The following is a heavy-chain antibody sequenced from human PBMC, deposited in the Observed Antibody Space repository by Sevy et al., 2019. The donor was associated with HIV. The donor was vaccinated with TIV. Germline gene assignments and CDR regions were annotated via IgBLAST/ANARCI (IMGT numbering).Heavy chain of an antibody. CDR2: ISYGGSNK. CDR3: ARARPYSSGWHGYYYYGMDV. D-gene: IGHD6-19*01. CDR1: GFTFSSYA. J-gene: IGHJ6*02. V-gene: IGHV3-30-3*01. Sequence: GGSLRLSCAASGFTFSSYAMHWVRQAPGKGLEWVGVISYGGSNKYYAYSVKGRFTISRDNSKNTLYLQMNSLRAEDTAVYYCARARPYSSGWHGYYYYGMDVWGQGTTVTVSS.